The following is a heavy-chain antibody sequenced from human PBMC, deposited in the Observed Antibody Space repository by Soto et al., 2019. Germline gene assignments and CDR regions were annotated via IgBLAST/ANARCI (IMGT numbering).Heavy chain of an antibody. CDR3: ARDFKESQYYYYCMDV. D-gene: IGHD3-10*01. J-gene: IGHJ6*03. CDR2: ISSGSNYT. CDR1: GFTFSSYS. V-gene: IGHV3-21*06. Sequence: EVQLVESGGGLVKPGGSLRLSCVVSGFTFSSYSMNWVRQAPGKGLELVSSISSGSNYTYYADSVKGRFTISRDNAKNSVYLQMNSLRAEDTALYYCARDFKESQYYYYCMDVWGKGTTVTVSS.